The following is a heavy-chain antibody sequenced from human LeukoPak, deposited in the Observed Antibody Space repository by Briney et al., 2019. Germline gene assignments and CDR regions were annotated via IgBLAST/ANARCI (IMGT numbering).Heavy chain of an antibody. Sequence: GGSLRLSCAASGFTFSSYTMNWVRQAPGKGLEWVSSISSSSSYIYYADSVKGRFTISRDNAKNSLYLQMNSLRAEDTAVYYCARGGEWLLWEHDYWGKGSLVTVSS. J-gene: IGHJ4*02. CDR2: ISSSSSYI. CDR1: GFTFSSYT. D-gene: IGHD3-3*01. CDR3: ARGGEWLLWEHDY. V-gene: IGHV3-21*01.